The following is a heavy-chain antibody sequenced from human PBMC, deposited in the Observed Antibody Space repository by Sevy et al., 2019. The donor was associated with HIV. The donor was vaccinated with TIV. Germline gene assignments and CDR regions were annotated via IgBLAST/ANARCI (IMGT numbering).Heavy chain of an antibody. J-gene: IGHJ4*02. D-gene: IGHD1-1*01. CDR1: GFTFSSYA. Sequence: GGSLRLSCAVAGFTFSSYAMTWVRQAPGKGLEWVSGLSGSGHTTYYADSVKGRFTISRDNSKNTLYLQMNSLRAGDTAIYYYAKDTDYNNSPNIFDYWGQGTLVTVSS. V-gene: IGHV3-23*01. CDR3: AKDTDYNNSPNIFDY. CDR2: LSGSGHTT.